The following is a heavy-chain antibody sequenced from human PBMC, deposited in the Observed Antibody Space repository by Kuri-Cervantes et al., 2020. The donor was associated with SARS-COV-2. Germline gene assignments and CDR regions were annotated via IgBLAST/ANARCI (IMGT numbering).Heavy chain of an antibody. Sequence: GSLRPSCTVSGGPISSYYWSWIRQPAGKGLEWIGLIYTSGITNYNPSLKRRVTMSVDTSKNQFSLKLSSVTAADTAVYYCARALANFWSGSDWYFDLWGRGTQV. D-gene: IGHD3-3*01. CDR3: ARALANFWSGSDWYFDL. J-gene: IGHJ2*01. V-gene: IGHV4-4*07. CDR2: IYTSGIT. CDR1: GGPISSYY.